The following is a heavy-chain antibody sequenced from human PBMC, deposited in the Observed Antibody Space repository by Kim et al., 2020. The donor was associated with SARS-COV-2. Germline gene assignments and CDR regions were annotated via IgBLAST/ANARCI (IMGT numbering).Heavy chain of an antibody. CDR3: ARVSGVEMATRGSSYYYYYGMDV. CDR1: GYTFTGYY. CDR2: INPNSGGT. J-gene: IGHJ6*02. V-gene: IGHV1-2*06. Sequence: ASVKVSCKASGYTFTGYYMHWVRQAPGQGLEWMGRINPNSGGTNYAQKFQGRVTMTRDTSISTAYMELSRLRSDDTAVYYCARVSGVEMATRGSSYYYYYGMDVWGQGTTVTVSS. D-gene: IGHD5-12*01.